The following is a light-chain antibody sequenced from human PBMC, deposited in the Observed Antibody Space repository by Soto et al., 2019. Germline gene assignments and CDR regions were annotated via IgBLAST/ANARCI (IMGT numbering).Light chain of an antibody. Sequence: QSVLTQSPSASASLGASVKLTCTLSSGHSSYAIAWHQQQPEKGPRYLMKLNSDGSHSKGDGIPDRFSGPSSGAERYLTISSLQSEDEADYYCQTWGTLNWVFGGGTKLTVL. CDR1: SGHSSYA. CDR3: QTWGTLNWV. V-gene: IGLV4-69*01. CDR2: LNSDGSH. J-gene: IGLJ3*02.